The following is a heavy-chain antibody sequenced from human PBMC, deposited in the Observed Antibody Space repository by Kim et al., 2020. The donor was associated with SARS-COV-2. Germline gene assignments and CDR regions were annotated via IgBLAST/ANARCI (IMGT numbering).Heavy chain of an antibody. Sequence: SETLSLTCTVSGGSISSSSYYWGWIRQPPGKGLEWIGSIYYSGSTYYNPSLKSRVTISVDTSKNQFSLKLSSVTAADTAVYYCAGIQAVADWFDPWGQGTLVTVSS. CDR1: GGSISSSSYY. CDR2: IYYSGST. CDR3: AGIQAVADWFDP. J-gene: IGHJ5*02. V-gene: IGHV4-39*01. D-gene: IGHD6-19*01.